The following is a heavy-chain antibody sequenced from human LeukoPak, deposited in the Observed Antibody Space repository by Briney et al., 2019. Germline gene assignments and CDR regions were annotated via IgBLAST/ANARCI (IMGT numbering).Heavy chain of an antibody. V-gene: IGHV3-23*01. CDR3: AKWGDYDVLTGHYVPDY. CDR1: GFTFSNYA. D-gene: IGHD3-9*01. CDR2: ILGSGGST. J-gene: IGHJ4*02. Sequence: PGASLRLSCAASGFTFSNYAKSWVRQAPGKGLEWVSAILGSGGSTYYADSVKGRFTVSRDNSKSTLYLQMNSLRAEDTALYYCAKWGDYDVLTGHYVPDYWGQGTLVTVSS.